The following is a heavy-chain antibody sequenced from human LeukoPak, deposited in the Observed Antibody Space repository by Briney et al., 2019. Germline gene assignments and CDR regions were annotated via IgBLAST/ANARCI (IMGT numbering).Heavy chain of an antibody. Sequence: GGSLRLSCAASGFTFSSYAMHWVRQAPGKGLEWVAVISYDGSNKYYADSVKGRFTISRDNSKNTLYLQMNSLRAEDTAVYYCARARLNYYDSSGYVFDYWGQGTLVTVSS. CDR2: ISYDGSNK. CDR1: GFTFSSYA. J-gene: IGHJ4*02. D-gene: IGHD3-22*01. CDR3: ARARLNYYDSSGYVFDY. V-gene: IGHV3-30-3*01.